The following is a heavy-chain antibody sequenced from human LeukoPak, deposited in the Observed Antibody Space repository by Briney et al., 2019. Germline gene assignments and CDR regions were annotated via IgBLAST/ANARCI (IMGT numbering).Heavy chain of an antibody. J-gene: IGHJ4*02. V-gene: IGHV3-20*04. D-gene: IGHD6-13*01. CDR2: INWNGGST. CDR3: AKGGPYSSSWGGKFDH. Sequence: GGSLRLSCAASGFTFDDYGMSWVRQAPGKGLEWVSGINWNGGSTGYADSVKGRFTISRDNAKNSLYVQMNSLRAEDTAIYYCAKGGPYSSSWGGKFDHWGQGTLSPSPQ. CDR1: GFTFDDYG.